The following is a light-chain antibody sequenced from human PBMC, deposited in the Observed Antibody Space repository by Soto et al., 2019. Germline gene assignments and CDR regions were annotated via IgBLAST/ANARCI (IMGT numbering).Light chain of an antibody. CDR3: SSYTSSSTYV. J-gene: IGLJ1*01. CDR1: SSDVGGYNY. CDR2: EVS. V-gene: IGLV2-14*01. Sequence: QSALTQPASVSGSPGQSITISCTGISSDVGGYNYVSWCQQHPGKAPKLMIYEVSNRPSGVSNRFSGSKSGNTASLTISGLQAEEEADYYCSSYTSSSTYVFGTGTKVTVL.